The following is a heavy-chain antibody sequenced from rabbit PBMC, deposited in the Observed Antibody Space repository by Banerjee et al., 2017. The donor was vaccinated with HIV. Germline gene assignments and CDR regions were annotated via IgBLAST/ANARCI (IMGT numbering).Heavy chain of an antibody. CDR3: ARYAYSYDDYGDYWYFFTL. D-gene: IGHD2-1*01. Sequence: QEQLVESGGGLVKPEGSLTLSCKASGFDFNSYYISWVRQAPGKGLEWFAAIHPAKGSSYDASWVNGRFTISSGNAQNTLELQMNRLTAVDRATYFCARYAYSYDDYGDYWYFFTLWGPGTLVTVS. CDR1: GFDFNSYY. V-gene: IGHV1S47*01. CDR2: IHPAKGSS. J-gene: IGHJ4*01.